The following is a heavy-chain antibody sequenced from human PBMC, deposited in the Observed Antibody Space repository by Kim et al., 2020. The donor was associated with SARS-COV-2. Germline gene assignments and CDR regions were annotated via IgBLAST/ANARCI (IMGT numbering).Heavy chain of an antibody. J-gene: IGHJ6*03. CDR1: GFTFDDYA. CDR3: AKSGSPADYYYMDV. V-gene: IGHV3-43*02. D-gene: IGHD1-26*01. Sequence: GGSLRLSCAASGFTFDDYAMHWVRQAPGKGLEWVSLISGSGGSTYYADSVKGRFTISRDNSKNSLYLQMNSLRTEDTALYYCAKSGSPADYYYMDVWGKGTTVTVSS. CDR2: ISGSGGST.